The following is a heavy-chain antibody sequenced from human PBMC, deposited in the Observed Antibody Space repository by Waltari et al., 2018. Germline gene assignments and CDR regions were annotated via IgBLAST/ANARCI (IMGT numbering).Heavy chain of an antibody. CDR2: IIPIFGTA. CDR3: ATRLGYSGYDSAFDI. D-gene: IGHD5-12*01. V-gene: IGHV1-69*08. CDR1: GGTFSSYA. Sequence: QVQLVQSGAEVKKPGSAVKVSCKASGGTFSSYAISWVRQAPGQGLEWMGRIIPIFGTANHAQKFQGRVTITADKSTSTAYMELSSLRSEDTAVYYCATRLGYSGYDSAFDIWGQGTMVTVSS. J-gene: IGHJ3*02.